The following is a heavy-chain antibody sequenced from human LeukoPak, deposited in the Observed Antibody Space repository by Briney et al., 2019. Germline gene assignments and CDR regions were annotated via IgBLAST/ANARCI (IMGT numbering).Heavy chain of an antibody. Sequence: SETLSLTCTVSGGSISSYYWSWIRQPPGKGLEWIGYIYYSGSTNYNPSLKSRVTISVDTSKNQFSLKLSSVTAADTAVYYCARVLGWQSGWPYYFDYWGQGTLVTVSS. CDR1: GGSISSYY. CDR2: IYYSGST. D-gene: IGHD6-19*01. J-gene: IGHJ4*02. V-gene: IGHV4-59*01. CDR3: ARVLGWQSGWPYYFDY.